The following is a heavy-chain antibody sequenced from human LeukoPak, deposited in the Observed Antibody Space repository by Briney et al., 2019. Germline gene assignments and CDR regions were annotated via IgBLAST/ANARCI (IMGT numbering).Heavy chain of an antibody. CDR3: ECNPGVSRGYTFDY. V-gene: IGHV3-23*01. J-gene: IGHJ4*02. CDR1: GFTFSGYA. Sequence: GGSLRLSCAASGFTFSGYAMSWVRQAPGKGLEWVSAISGSGGSTYYADSVKGRFTISRDNSKNTLYLQMNSLRAEDTAVYYCECNPGVSRGYTFDYWGQGTLVTVSS. D-gene: IGHD3-10*01. CDR2: ISGSGGST.